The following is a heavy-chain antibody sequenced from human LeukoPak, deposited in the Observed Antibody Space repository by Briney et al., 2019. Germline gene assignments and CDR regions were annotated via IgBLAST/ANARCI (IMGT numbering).Heavy chain of an antibody. CDR1: GDSVSSGSYF. D-gene: IGHD3-3*01. Sequence: PSETLSLSCSVSGDSVSSGSYFWSWIRQPPGKGLEWIGEINHSGSTNYNPSLKSRVTISVDTSKNQFSLKLSSVTAADTAVYYCARGGSGPKLHYDFWSGKKFNWFDPWGQGTLVTVSS. CDR3: ARGGSGPKLHYDFWSGKKFNWFDP. J-gene: IGHJ5*02. CDR2: INHSGST. V-gene: IGHV4-39*07.